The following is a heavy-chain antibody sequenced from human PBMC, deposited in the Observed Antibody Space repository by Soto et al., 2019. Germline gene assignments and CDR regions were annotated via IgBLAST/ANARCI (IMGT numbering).Heavy chain of an antibody. D-gene: IGHD2-8*01. CDR3: AHTALYGDAFDI. V-gene: IGHV2-5*02. Sequence: QITLKESGPPLVKPTQTLTLTCTFSGFSLSTSGVGVGWIRQPPGKALEWLALIYWDDDKRYSPSLKSRLTIXKXXSKNQVVLTMTNLDPVATATYYCAHTALYGDAFDIWGQGTMVTVSS. J-gene: IGHJ3*02. CDR2: IYWDDDK. CDR1: GFSLSTSGVG.